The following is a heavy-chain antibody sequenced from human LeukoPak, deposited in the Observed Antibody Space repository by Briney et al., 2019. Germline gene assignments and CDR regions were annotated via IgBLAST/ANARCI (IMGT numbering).Heavy chain of an antibody. J-gene: IGHJ4*02. D-gene: IGHD1-1*01. V-gene: IGHV3-23*01. Sequence: GGSLRLSCAASGFTFSNYAMNWVRQAPGKGLEWVSGISGSGGSTYYADSVKGRFTISRDNPKNTLYLQMDSLRAEDTAIYYCAKGVQLGGYYFDYWGQGTLVTVSS. CDR1: GFTFSNYA. CDR2: ISGSGGST. CDR3: AKGVQLGGYYFDY.